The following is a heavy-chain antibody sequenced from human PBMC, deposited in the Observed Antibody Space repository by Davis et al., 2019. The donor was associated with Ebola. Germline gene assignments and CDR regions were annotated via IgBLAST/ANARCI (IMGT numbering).Heavy chain of an antibody. Sequence: PGGSLRLSCAASGFTFSSYWMSWVRQAPGKGLEWVANIKQDGSEKYYLDSVKARFTISRDNAKNSLYLQMNSLRAEDTAVYYCAKAFGDCSGSRCPLLFGAFDIWGQGTMVTVSS. CDR2: IKQDGSEK. V-gene: IGHV3-7*01. CDR1: GFTFSSYW. D-gene: IGHD2-15*01. J-gene: IGHJ3*02. CDR3: AKAFGDCSGSRCPLLFGAFDI.